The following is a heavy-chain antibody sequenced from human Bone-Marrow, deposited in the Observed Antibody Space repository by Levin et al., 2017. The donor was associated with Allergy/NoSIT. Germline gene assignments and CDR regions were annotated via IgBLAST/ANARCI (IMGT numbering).Heavy chain of an antibody. CDR3: AKGGLEFSSYGFFDF. CDR1: GFTFSTYG. Sequence: GESLKISCEASGFTFSTYGMNWVRQAAGKGLEWVAVVSYDGRKEFYADSVKGRFTLSRDNSKNKLYLQMNSLRAEDTAVYYCAKGGLEFSSYGFFDFWGQGTLVTVSS. D-gene: IGHD5-18*01. J-gene: IGHJ4*02. CDR2: VSYDGRKE. V-gene: IGHV3-30*18.